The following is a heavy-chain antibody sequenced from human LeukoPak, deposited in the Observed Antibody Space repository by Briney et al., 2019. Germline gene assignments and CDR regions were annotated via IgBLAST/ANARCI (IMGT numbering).Heavy chain of an antibody. CDR3: ARDDHWGWDK. Sequence: SGGSLRLSCAASGFSFSENWVSWVRQAPGKGPEWVANIRPDGNVAFHVDFVKGRFSISRDNAKNTLYLQMNGLRVEDTALYYCARDDHWGWDKWGRGTLVTVSS. CDR1: GFSFSENW. V-gene: IGHV3-7*01. D-gene: IGHD7-27*01. J-gene: IGHJ4*02. CDR2: IRPDGNVA.